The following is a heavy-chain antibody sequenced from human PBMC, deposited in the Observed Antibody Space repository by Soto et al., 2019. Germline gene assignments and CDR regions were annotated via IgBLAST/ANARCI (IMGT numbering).Heavy chain of an antibody. V-gene: IGHV4-4*02. CDR2: IYHSGST. D-gene: IGHD3-10*01. CDR3: AGRWGEGRVDY. CDR1: GGSISSSNW. J-gene: IGHJ4*02. Sequence: QVQLQESGPGLVKPSGTLSLTCAVSGGSISSSNWWSWVRQPPGKGLQWIGEIYHSGSTNYIPSLKGRVTISVDKSRNQFSLKLSSVTAADTAVYYCAGRWGEGRVDYWGQGTLVTVSS.